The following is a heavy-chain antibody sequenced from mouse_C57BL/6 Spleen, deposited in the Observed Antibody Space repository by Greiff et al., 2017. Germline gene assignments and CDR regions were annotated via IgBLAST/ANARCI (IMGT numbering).Heavy chain of an antibody. D-gene: IGHD2-5*01. V-gene: IGHV1-42*01. CDR2: INPSTGGT. J-gene: IGHJ2*01. CDR3: ARSPSYYSNYVGY. CDR1: GYSFTGYY. Sequence: EVQLQESGPELVKPGASVKISCKASGYSFTGYYMNWVKQSPEKSLEWIGEINPSTGGTTYNQKFKAKATLTVDKSSSTAYMQLKSLTSEDSAVYYCARSPSYYSNYVGYWGQGTTLTVSS.